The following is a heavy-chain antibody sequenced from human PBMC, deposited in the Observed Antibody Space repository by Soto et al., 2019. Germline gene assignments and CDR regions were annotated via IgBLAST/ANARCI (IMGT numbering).Heavy chain of an antibody. CDR1: GFTFKNYW. CDR2: INSDGSNR. CDR3: ERRCTRHNCYGMDL. V-gene: IGHV3-74*01. J-gene: IGHJ6*02. D-gene: IGHD2-8*01. Sequence: GGSLRLSCEASGFTFKNYWMHWVRQAPGKGLVWVSRINSDGSNRRYADSVQGRFTISRDNAKNTLFLQMNSLRAADTAVYFCERRCTRHNCYGMDLWGQGTTVTVSS.